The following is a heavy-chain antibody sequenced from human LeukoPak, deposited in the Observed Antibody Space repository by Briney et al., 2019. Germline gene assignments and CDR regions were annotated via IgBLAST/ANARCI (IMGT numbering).Heavy chain of an antibody. V-gene: IGHV4-59*01. J-gene: IGHJ6*03. CDR1: GGSISSYY. Sequence: SETLSLTFTVSGGSISSYYWSWIRQPPGKGLAWIGSIYYSGSTNYNPSLKSRVTISVDTSKNQFSLKLSAVTAADTAVYYCARVPAGVPYYYGSGSFSERDYYYMDGWGKGTTVTVSS. CDR3: ARVPAGVPYYYGSGSFSERDYYYMDG. D-gene: IGHD3-10*01. CDR2: IYYSGST.